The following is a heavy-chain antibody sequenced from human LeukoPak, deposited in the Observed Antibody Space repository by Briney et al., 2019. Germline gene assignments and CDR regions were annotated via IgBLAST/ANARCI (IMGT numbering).Heavy chain of an antibody. D-gene: IGHD2-8*01. Sequence: GGSLRLSCAASGFTFSSYWMSWVRQAPGKGLEWVANIKQDGGEKYYVDSVKGQFTISRDNAKSSLYLQMNSLRAEDTAVYYCAREVGYCTNGVCSPNNWFDPWGQGTLVTVSS. J-gene: IGHJ5*02. CDR2: IKQDGGEK. CDR3: AREVGYCTNGVCSPNNWFDP. CDR1: GFTFSSYW. V-gene: IGHV3-7*01.